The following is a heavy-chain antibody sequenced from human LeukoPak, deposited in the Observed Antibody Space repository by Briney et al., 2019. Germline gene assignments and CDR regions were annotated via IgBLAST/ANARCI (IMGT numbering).Heavy chain of an antibody. CDR2: IYSGGST. D-gene: IGHD2-8*02. Sequence: GGSLRLSCAASGFSVSNNYMSWVRQAPGKGLEWVSVIYSGGSTFYADSVKGRFTISRDNSKNTLFLRMNSLRAEDTAVYYCARELVVTAGDHYYYGMDVWGQGTTVTVSS. V-gene: IGHV3-66*01. CDR1: GFSVSNNY. CDR3: ARELVVTAGDHYYYGMDV. J-gene: IGHJ6*02.